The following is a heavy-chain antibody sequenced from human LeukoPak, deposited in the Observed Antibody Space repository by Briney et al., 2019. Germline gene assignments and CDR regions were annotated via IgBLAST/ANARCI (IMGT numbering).Heavy chain of an antibody. D-gene: IGHD6-13*01. V-gene: IGHV3-64*01. J-gene: IGHJ4*02. CDR2: INNNGNSA. CDR1: GFTFSYYA. Sequence: GGSLRLSCVASGFTFSYYAMHWVRQAPGKGLEYVSTINNNGNSASYANSVKGRFTISRDNSKNTLYLQLGSLRAEDMAVYYCASIAAAGTPFDYWGQGTLVTVSS. CDR3: ASIAAAGTPFDY.